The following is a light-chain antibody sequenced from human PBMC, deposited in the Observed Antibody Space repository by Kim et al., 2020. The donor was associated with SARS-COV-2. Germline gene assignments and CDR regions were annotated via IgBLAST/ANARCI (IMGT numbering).Light chain of an antibody. V-gene: IGLV3-21*01. CDR2: YDK. J-gene: IGLJ2*01. Sequence: SYELTQPPSVSAAPGETARISCEEDNSVSKNVHWFQQKPGQAPVLVIYYDKERPSGIPERFSGANSGSSATLTISRVEAGDEADYYCQVWDTSDHVVFGGGTQLTV. CDR1: NSVSKN. CDR3: QVWDTSDHVV.